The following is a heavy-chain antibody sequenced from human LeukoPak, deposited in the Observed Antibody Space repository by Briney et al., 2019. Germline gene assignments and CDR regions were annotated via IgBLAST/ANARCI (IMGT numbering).Heavy chain of an antibody. V-gene: IGHV1-2*02. CDR2: INPNSGGT. Sequence: GASVKVSCKASGGTFSSYAISWVRQAPGQGLEWMGWINPNSGGTNYAQKFQGRVTMTRDTSISTAYMELSRLRSDDTAVYYCARGKAVAGFRVQDYWGQGTLVTVSS. CDR3: ARGKAVAGFRVQDY. CDR1: GGTFSSYA. D-gene: IGHD6-19*01. J-gene: IGHJ4*02.